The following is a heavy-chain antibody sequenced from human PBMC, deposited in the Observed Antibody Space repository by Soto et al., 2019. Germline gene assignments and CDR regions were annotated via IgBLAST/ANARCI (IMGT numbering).Heavy chain of an antibody. D-gene: IGHD5-18*01. J-gene: IGHJ4*01. CDR3: AKDPKRGYSSGYVGY. Sequence: GSLNLACAASGFTFSSYAISWVRKPPGMGLEWVSAISGSGGSTYYADSLKGRFTISRDNSKNTLYLQMNSLRAEDKAVYYCAKDPKRGYSSGYVGYWGQGTLGTVPS. CDR1: GFTFSSYA. V-gene: IGHV3-23*01. CDR2: ISGSGGST.